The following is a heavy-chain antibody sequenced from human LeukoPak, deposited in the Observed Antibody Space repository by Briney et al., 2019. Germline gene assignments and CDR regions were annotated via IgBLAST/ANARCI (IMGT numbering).Heavy chain of an antibody. CDR2: IGGSSDSYI. D-gene: IGHD2-8*01. CDR3: ARDLMMEGRYFYHYMDV. J-gene: IGHJ6*03. Sequence: GGSLRLSCAGSGFTFSDFTINWVRQAPGKGLEWVSCIGGSSDSYIYYADSVRGRFTISRDKATNSLYLQMNSLRKEDTALYYCARDLMMEGRYFYHYMDVWGKGTTVTVSS. V-gene: IGHV3-21*04. CDR1: GFTFSDFT.